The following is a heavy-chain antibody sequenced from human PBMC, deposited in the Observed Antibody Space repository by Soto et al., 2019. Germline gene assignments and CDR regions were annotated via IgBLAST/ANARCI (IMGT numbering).Heavy chain of an antibody. J-gene: IGHJ4*02. V-gene: IGHV2-5*02. CDR3: AHSLGGSGTYYRRPYYFDY. CDR2: IYWDDDK. CDR1: GFSLTTSGVG. D-gene: IGHD3-10*01. Sequence: SGPTLVKPTQTLTLTCTFSGFSLTTSGVGVGWIRQPPGKALEWLALIYWDDDKPYRPSLKSRVTITKDTSKNQVILTVTNMDPVDTATYYCAHSLGGSGTYYRRPYYFDYWGQGTLVTVSS.